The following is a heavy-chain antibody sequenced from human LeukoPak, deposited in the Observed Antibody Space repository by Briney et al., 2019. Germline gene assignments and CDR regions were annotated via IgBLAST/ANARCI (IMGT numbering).Heavy chain of an antibody. D-gene: IGHD3-10*01. CDR3: ARENFVLLWFGESQGYYMDV. V-gene: IGHV1-69*10. J-gene: IGHJ6*03. CDR1: GGTFSSYA. CDR2: IIPIFGIA. Sequence: ASVKVSCKASGGTFSSYAISWVRQAPGQGLEWMGGIIPIFGIANYVQKFQGRVTITADKSTSTAYMELSSLRSEDTAVYYCARENFVLLWFGESQGYYMDVWGKGTTVTVSS.